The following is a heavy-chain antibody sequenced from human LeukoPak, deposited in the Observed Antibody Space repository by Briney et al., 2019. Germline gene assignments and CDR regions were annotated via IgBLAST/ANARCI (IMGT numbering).Heavy chain of an antibody. CDR2: ISAYNGNT. D-gene: IGHD5-18*01. J-gene: IGHJ4*02. CDR1: GYTFTSYG. V-gene: IGHV1-18*01. CDR3: ARDLSFTAIPYYFDY. Sequence: GASVKVSCKASGYTFTSYGISWVRQAPGQGLEWMGWISAYNGNTNYAQKLQGRVTMTTDTSTSTAYMELRSLRSDDTAVYYCARDLSFTAIPYYFDYWGQGTLVTVSS.